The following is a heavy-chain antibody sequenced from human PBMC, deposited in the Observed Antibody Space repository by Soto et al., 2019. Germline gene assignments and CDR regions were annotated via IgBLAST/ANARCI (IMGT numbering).Heavy chain of an antibody. D-gene: IGHD6-6*01. V-gene: IGHV3-30*18. Sequence: GGSLRLSCAASGFTFSSYGMHWVRQAPGTGLEWVAVISYDGSNKYYADSVKGRFTISRDNSKNTLYLQMNSLRAEDTAVYYCAKVLAARGYYYYGMDVWGQGTTVTVSS. CDR2: ISYDGSNK. CDR3: AKVLAARGYYYYGMDV. CDR1: GFTFSSYG. J-gene: IGHJ6*02.